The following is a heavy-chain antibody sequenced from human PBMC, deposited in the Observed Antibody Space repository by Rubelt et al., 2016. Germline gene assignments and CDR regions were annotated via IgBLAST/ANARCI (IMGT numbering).Heavy chain of an antibody. CDR2: INHSGST. V-gene: IGHV4-34*01. D-gene: IGHD6-6*01. Sequence: QVQLQQWGAGLLKPSETLSLTCAVYGGSFSGYYWSWIRQPPGKGLEWIGEINHSGSTNYNPSLTCRVTIAGDTCKNQFSLKLSSVTAADTAVYYCARGELVSLWGQGTLVTVSS. CDR3: ARGELVSL. CDR1: GGSFSGYY. J-gene: IGHJ4*02.